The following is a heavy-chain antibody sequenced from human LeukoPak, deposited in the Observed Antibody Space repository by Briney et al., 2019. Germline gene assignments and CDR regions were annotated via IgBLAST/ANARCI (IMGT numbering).Heavy chain of an antibody. J-gene: IGHJ5*02. CDR1: GYTFTSHH. CDR3: ARGPWVGASFGFDP. D-gene: IGHD1-26*01. Sequence: ASVKVSCKASGYTFTSHHMHWVRQAPGQGLEWMGIINPSGGSTNYAQKFQGRVIMTRDMSTSTVYMELRSLRSDDTAVYYCARGPWVGASFGFDPWGQGTLVTVSS. V-gene: IGHV1-46*01. CDR2: INPSGGST.